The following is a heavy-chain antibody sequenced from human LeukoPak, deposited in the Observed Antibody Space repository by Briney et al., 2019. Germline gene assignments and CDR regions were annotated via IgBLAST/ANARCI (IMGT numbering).Heavy chain of an antibody. CDR2: IYHSGST. CDR1: GYSIGSGYY. V-gene: IGHV4-38-2*01. CDR3: ARVLAVAGVDY. D-gene: IGHD6-19*01. J-gene: IGHJ4*02. Sequence: PSETLSLTCVVSGYSIGSGYYWGWIRQPPGKGLEWIGSIYHSGSTYYNPSLKSRVTISVDTSKNQFSLKLSSVTAADTAVYYCARVLAVAGVDYWGQGTLVTVSS.